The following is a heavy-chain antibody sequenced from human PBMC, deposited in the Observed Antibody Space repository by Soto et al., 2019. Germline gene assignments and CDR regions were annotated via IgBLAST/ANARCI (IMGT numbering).Heavy chain of an antibody. Sequence: SETLSLTCSVSGGSINSGDYYWTWVRQPPGKGLEWIGYIYYDGNSQHNPSLKSRVTMSIDTSKNQFSLNLSSVTAADTAVYYYARDRRWLPRGPNNWLDLWGQGTQVTVSS. D-gene: IGHD5-12*01. V-gene: IGHV4-30-4*01. CDR2: IYYDGNS. J-gene: IGHJ5*02. CDR1: GGSINSGDYY. CDR3: ARDRRWLPRGPNNWLDL.